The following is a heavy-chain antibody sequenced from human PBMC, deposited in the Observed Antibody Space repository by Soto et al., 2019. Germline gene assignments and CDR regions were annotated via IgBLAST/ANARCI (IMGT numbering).Heavy chain of an antibody. CDR1: GGTFSDST. Sequence: GASVKVSWKASGGTFSDSTINWVRQAPGQRLEWMGGIIPIFDTANYAEKFQGRVTITADESTSTSFMEVSSLRSEDTAVYYCARNGTLTGYSYGMDVWGQGTMVTVSS. CDR3: ARNGTLTGYSYGMDV. D-gene: IGHD1-1*01. V-gene: IGHV1-69*13. J-gene: IGHJ6*02. CDR2: IIPIFDTA.